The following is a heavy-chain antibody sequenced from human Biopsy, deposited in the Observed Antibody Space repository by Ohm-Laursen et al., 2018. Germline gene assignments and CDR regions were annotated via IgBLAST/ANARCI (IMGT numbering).Heavy chain of an antibody. D-gene: IGHD1-1*01. V-gene: IGHV1-24*01. CDR2: LDPDNGNT. Sequence: ASVKVSCKVSGYTFTGLYMHWVRQAPGRGLEWIGGLDPDNGNTNFAQKFQGRITMTEDTSTDTAYMELSSLRSEDTAVYYCAADINVWNVNYWGQGTQVTVSS. CDR3: AADINVWNVNY. J-gene: IGHJ4*02. CDR1: GYTFTGLY.